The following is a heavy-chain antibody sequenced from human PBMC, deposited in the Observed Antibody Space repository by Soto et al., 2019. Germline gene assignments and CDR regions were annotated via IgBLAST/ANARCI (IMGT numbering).Heavy chain of an antibody. CDR2: IYWNDDK. D-gene: IGHD2-2*01. CDR1: GFSLTTSGVG. J-gene: IGHJ5*02. Sequence: GSGPTLVNPTQTLTLTCTFSGFSLTTSGVGVGWIRQPPGKALERLALIYWNDDKRYSPSLRGRLTITKDTSKNQVVLAMTNMDPVDTATYYCAHHTITPATNWFDPWGLGTLVTVSS. CDR3: AHHTITPATNWFDP. V-gene: IGHV2-5*01.